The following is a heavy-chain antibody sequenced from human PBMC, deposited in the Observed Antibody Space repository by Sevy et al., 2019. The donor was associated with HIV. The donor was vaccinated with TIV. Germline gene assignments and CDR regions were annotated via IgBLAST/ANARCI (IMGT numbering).Heavy chain of an antibody. V-gene: IGHV3-21*01. CDR3: ARGYDEANWFDP. CDR2: ISSSSSYI. CDR1: GFTFSSYS. Sequence: GGSLRLSCAASGFTFSSYSMNWVRQAPGKGLEWVSSISSSSSYIYYADSVKGRSTISRDNAKNSLYLQMNSLRAEDTAVYYCARGYDEANWFDPWGQGTLVTVSS. J-gene: IGHJ5*02. D-gene: IGHD3-22*01.